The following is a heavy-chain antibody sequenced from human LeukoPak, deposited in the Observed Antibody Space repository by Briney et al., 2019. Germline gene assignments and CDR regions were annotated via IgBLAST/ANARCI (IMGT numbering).Heavy chain of an antibody. V-gene: IGHV1-2*04. CDR1: GGTFSSYA. CDR2: INPNSGGT. CDR3: ARGRYSSSWYPLYAY. D-gene: IGHD6-13*01. J-gene: IGHJ4*02. Sequence: ASVKVSCKASGGTFSSYAISWVRQAPGQGLEWMGWINPNSGGTNYAQKFQGWVTMTRDTSISTAYMELSSLRSEDTAVYYCARGRYSSSWYPLYAYWGQGTLVTVSS.